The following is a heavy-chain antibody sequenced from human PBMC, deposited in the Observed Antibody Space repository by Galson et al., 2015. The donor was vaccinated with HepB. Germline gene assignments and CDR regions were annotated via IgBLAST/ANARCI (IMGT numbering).Heavy chain of an antibody. CDR3: AKMDVELLWFGGNIDY. J-gene: IGHJ4*02. Sequence: SLRLSCAASGFTFSSYAMSWVRQAPGKGLEWVSAISGSGGSTYYADSVKGRFTISRDNSKNTLYLQMNSLRAEDTAVYYCAKMDVELLWFGGNIDYWGQGTLVTVSS. V-gene: IGHV3-23*01. CDR2: ISGSGGST. CDR1: GFTFSSYA. D-gene: IGHD3-10*01.